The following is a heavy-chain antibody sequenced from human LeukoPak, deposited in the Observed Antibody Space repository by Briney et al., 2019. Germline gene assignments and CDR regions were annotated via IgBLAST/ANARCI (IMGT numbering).Heavy chain of an antibody. J-gene: IGHJ5*02. V-gene: IGHV3-23*01. CDR3: AKIKVSGYSYGYRRNWFDP. Sequence: PGGSLRLSCEASGFTFSSYAMSWVRQAPGKGLEWVSAISGSGGSTYYADSVKGRFTISRDNSKNTLYLQMNSLRAEDTAVYYCAKIKVSGYSYGYRRNWFDPWGQGTLVTVSS. CDR2: ISGSGGST. CDR1: GFTFSSYA. D-gene: IGHD5-18*01.